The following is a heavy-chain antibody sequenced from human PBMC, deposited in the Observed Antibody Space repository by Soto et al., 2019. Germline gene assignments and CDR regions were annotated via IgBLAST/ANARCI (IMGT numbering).Heavy chain of an antibody. Sequence: GGSLRPSFGAFGFTLRSIGIHGVRQAPGKGLEWVASIWYDGSDKYYGDSVKGRVTISRDNSKNTLYRQRNSLRAEDTAVYYCARYRYPHYSPDAFDIWGQGTPVTVSS. D-gene: IGHD2-15*01. J-gene: IGHJ3*02. CDR2: IWYDGSDK. CDR3: ARYRYPHYSPDAFDI. V-gene: IGHV3-33*01. CDR1: GFTLRSIG.